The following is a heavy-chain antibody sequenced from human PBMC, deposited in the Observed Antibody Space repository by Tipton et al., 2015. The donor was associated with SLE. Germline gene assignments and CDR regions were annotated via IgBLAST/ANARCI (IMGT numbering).Heavy chain of an antibody. CDR1: GFTVSSNY. CDR2: IYSGGST. J-gene: IGHJ3*02. CDR3: ARAGVVVGMATTRDAFDI. V-gene: IGHV3-53*05. D-gene: IGHD5-24*01. Sequence: SLRLSCAASGFTVSSNYMSWVRQAPGKGLEWVSVIYSGGSTYYADSVKGRFTISRDNSKNTLYLQMNSLRAEDTAVYYCARAGVVVGMATTRDAFDIWGQGTMVTVSS.